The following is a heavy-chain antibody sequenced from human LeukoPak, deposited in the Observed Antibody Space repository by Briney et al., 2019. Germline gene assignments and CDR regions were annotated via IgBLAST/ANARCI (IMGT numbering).Heavy chain of an antibody. CDR3: ARERGSTDSYPLPIAY. Sequence: GGSLRLSCAASGFSFNNNAMDWVRQAPGKGLEWVSGVLGGGGATYYADSVKGRFTISRDNSMNTVYLQLTSLTAEDTAVYYCARERGSTDSYPLPIAYWGQGTLVTVSS. V-gene: IGHV3-23*01. D-gene: IGHD6-13*01. J-gene: IGHJ4*02. CDR1: GFSFNNNA. CDR2: VLGGGGAT.